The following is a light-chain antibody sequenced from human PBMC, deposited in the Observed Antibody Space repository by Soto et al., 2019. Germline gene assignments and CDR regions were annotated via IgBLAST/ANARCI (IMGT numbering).Light chain of an antibody. CDR1: SSNVGAGGD. Sequence: QSVLTQPPSVSGAPGQRVTISCTGSSSNVGAGGDVHWYQQLPGAAPKLLIYGNSNRPSGVPDRFSGSKSGTSASLAITGLQAEDEADYFCQSYASSLNGLYVLGNGTKVTVL. CDR2: GNS. CDR3: QSYASSLNGLYV. J-gene: IGLJ1*01. V-gene: IGLV1-40*01.